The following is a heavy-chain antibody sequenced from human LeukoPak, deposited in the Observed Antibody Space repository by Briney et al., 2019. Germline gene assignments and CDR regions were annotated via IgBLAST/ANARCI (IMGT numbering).Heavy chain of an antibody. D-gene: IGHD2/OR15-2a*01. CDR2: FSGSGGST. CDR1: GFTFSSYS. V-gene: IGHV3-23*01. J-gene: IGHJ4*02. CDR3: AKGVLASTNYFDS. Sequence: GGSLRLSCAASGFTFSSYSMNWVRQAPGKGLEWVSGFSGSGGSTYYADSVKGRFTISRDDSKNTLYLQMNSLRAEDTAVYYCAKGVLASTNYFDSWGQGTLVTVSS.